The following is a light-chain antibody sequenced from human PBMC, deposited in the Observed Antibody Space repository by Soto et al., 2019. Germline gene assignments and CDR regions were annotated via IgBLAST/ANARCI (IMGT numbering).Light chain of an antibody. Sequence: TQSPASLSVSPGERATLSCRASQSVSSYLAWYQQKPGQAPRLLIYDASNRATGIPARFSGSGSGIDFTLTISSLEPEDFAVYYCQLYGRSPLKLTFGPGTKVDIK. CDR1: QSVSSY. J-gene: IGKJ1*01. CDR2: DAS. CDR3: QLYGRSPLKLT. V-gene: IGKV3-11*01.